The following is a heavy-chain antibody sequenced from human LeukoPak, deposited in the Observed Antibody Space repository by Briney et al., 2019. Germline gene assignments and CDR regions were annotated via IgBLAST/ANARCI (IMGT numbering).Heavy chain of an antibody. J-gene: IGHJ4*02. V-gene: IGHV3-21*04. CDR2: FGTRSTSI. CDR3: AKDVGKWESLHFFDY. CDR1: GFTFSGYS. Sequence: GGSLRLSCTASGFTFSGYSMNWIRQAPGKGLEWVSSFGTRSTSIYHAGSVKGRFAISRDNAKNSLYLQMNSLRGDDTAVYYCAKDVGKWESLHFFDYWGQGTLVTVSS. D-gene: IGHD1-26*01.